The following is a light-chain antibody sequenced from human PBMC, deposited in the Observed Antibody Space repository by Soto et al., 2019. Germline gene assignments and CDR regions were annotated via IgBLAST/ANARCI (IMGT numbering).Light chain of an antibody. V-gene: IGLV2-14*01. CDR1: SSDVGAYNY. Sequence: QSALTQPASVSGSPGQSITISCTGTSSDVGAYNYVSWYQQHPGKAPRLMIYDVTSRPSGVSNRFSGSKSGNTASLTISGLKAEHEADYYCTSYSSGSTYVFGTGTKLTVL. CDR3: TSYSSGSTYV. J-gene: IGLJ1*01. CDR2: DVT.